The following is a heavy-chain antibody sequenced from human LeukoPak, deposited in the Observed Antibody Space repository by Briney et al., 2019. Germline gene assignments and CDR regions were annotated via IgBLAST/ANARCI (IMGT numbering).Heavy chain of an antibody. CDR1: GGSINRDY. D-gene: IGHD4-17*01. V-gene: IGHV4-59*08. J-gene: IGHJ3*02. Sequence: SETLSLTCSVSGGSINRDYWSWIRQPPGKGLEWIGYITYSGSTRYNRSFQSRVSISMDMSKTHFSLKLTSVTAADTAVYYCARLLNNDNAGDPDTFDMWGPGTMVTVFS. CDR3: ARLLNNDNAGDPDTFDM. CDR2: ITYSGST.